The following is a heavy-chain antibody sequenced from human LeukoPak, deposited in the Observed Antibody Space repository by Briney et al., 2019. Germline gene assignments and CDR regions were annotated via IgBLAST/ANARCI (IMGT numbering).Heavy chain of an antibody. CDR1: GGSISSGGYY. CDR2: IYYSGSP. D-gene: IGHD4/OR15-4a*01. J-gene: IGHJ6*02. V-gene: IGHV4-31*03. CDR3: ARHSTMVTVLSLDYYYGMDV. Sequence: TSQTLSLPCTVSGGSISSGGYYWSWIRQHPGKGLEWIGYIYYSGSPYYNPSLKSRVTISVDTSQNQFSLELSSVTAGGMAVYYCARHSTMVTVLSLDYYYGMDVWGQGTTVTVSS.